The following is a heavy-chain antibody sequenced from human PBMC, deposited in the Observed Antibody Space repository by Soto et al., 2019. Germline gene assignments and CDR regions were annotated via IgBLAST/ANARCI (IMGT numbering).Heavy chain of an antibody. Sequence: ASVKVSCKASGYTFTGYYMHWVRQAPGQGLEWMGWINPNSGGTNYAQKFQGWVTMTRDTSISTAYMELSRLRSDDTAVYYCARQAVAGPNWYYHYGMDVWGQGTTVTVSS. CDR2: INPNSGGT. D-gene: IGHD6-19*01. J-gene: IGHJ6*02. CDR3: ARQAVAGPNWYYHYGMDV. CDR1: GYTFTGYY. V-gene: IGHV1-2*04.